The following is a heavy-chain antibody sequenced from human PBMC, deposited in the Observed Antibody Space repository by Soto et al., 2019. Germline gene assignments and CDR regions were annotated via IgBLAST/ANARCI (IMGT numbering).Heavy chain of an antibody. V-gene: IGHV3-33*01. D-gene: IGHD3-3*01. CDR2: IWHDESYK. J-gene: IGHJ6*02. CDR1: GFTFSSYG. CDR3: ARDGSRYDFWSGYHSLHYGMDV. Sequence: QVQLVESGGDVVQPGRSLRLSCAASGFTFSSYGMNWVRQAPGKGLEGLTIIWHDESYKYYEDSVKGRFTISRDNSKNTLYLQMNSLRAEDTAVYYCARDGSRYDFWSGYHSLHYGMDVWGQGTTVTVSS.